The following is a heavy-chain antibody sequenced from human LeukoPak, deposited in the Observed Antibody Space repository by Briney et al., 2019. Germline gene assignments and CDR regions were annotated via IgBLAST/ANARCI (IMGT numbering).Heavy chain of an antibody. CDR2: ISSSSSYI. CDR1: GFTFSSYS. V-gene: IGHV3-21*01. CDR3: AREAHGYSYTYYFDY. Sequence: PGGSLRLSCAASGFTFSSYSMNWVRQAPGKGLEWVSSISSSSSYIYHADSVKGRFTISRDNAKNSLYLQMNSLRAEDTAVYYCAREAHGYSYTYYFDYWGQGTLVTVSS. J-gene: IGHJ4*02. D-gene: IGHD5-18*01.